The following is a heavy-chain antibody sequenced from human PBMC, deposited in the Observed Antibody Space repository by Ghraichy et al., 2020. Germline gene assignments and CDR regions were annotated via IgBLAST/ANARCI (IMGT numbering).Heavy chain of an antibody. Sequence: SQTLSLTCTVSGGSISSYYWSWIRQPPGKGLEWIGYIYYSGSTNYNPSFKSRVTISVDTSKNQFSLKLSSVTAADTAVYYCARDVPIAAAGYYYYGMDVWGQGTTVTVSS. J-gene: IGHJ6*02. CDR1: GGSISSYY. CDR2: IYYSGST. CDR3: ARDVPIAAAGYYYYGMDV. V-gene: IGHV4-59*01. D-gene: IGHD6-13*01.